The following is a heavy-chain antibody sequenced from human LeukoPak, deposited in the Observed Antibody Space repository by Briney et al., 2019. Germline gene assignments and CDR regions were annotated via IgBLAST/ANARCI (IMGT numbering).Heavy chain of an antibody. Sequence: ASVKVSCKPSGYSFTRNGISWVRQAPGQGLEWMAWISANSGNTNYAQNFQDRVTLTTDTSTSTAYMELRSLRSDDTAVYYCAGDVNYAFDYWGQGTLVTVSS. J-gene: IGHJ4*02. CDR2: ISANSGNT. D-gene: IGHD3-16*01. CDR3: AGDVNYAFDY. CDR1: GYSFTRNG. V-gene: IGHV1-18*01.